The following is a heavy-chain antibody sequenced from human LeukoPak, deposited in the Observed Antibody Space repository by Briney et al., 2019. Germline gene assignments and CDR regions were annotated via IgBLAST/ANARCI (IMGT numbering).Heavy chain of an antibody. V-gene: IGHV3-21*01. CDR2: ISPSSSYI. Sequence: GGSLRPSCAASGFTFSSFAINWVRQAPGKGLEWVSSISPSSSYIYYADSVNGRFTISRDNAKNSLYLQMNSLRAEDTAVYYCARVVPYYSDSSGYSLDSWGQGALVTVSS. CDR1: GFTFSSFA. J-gene: IGHJ4*02. D-gene: IGHD3-22*01. CDR3: ARVVPYYSDSSGYSLDS.